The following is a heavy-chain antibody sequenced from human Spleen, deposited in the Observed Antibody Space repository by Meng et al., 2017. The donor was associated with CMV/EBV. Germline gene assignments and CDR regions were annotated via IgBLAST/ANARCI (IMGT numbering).Heavy chain of an antibody. CDR3: ATNTIFGVITMNV. V-gene: IGHV4-34*01. J-gene: IGHJ1*01. D-gene: IGHD3-10*01. Sequence: CAVAGGAFSSYYGNWIRQSPGRGLEWIGEVNHSGGTNFSPSLRSRVTISVDTSKNQFSLRLRSVTAADTAVYYCATNTIFGVITMNVWGQGTLVTVSS. CDR1: GGAFSSYY. CDR2: VNHSGGT.